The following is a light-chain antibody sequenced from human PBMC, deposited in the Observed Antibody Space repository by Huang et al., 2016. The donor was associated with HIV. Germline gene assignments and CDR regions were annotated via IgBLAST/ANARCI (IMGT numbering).Light chain of an antibody. CDR2: AAS. CDR1: QTISTF. CDR3: QQGYSTPYT. V-gene: IGKV1-39*01. J-gene: IGKJ2*01. Sequence: DIQMTQSPSSLSASVGDRVTLTCRASQTISTFLNWYQHKPGKAPKLLIYAASSLQSGVRAKFSGSGSGTEFTLTISSLQPEDFATYYCQQGYSTPYTFGQGTKLEIK.